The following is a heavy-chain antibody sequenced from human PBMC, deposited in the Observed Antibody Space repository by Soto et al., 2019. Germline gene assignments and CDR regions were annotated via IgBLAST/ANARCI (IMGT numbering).Heavy chain of an antibody. CDR1: GYTFTSYA. CDR2: INAGNGNT. CDR3: ARVGGVLLWFGESLDY. J-gene: IGHJ4*02. V-gene: IGHV1-3*01. D-gene: IGHD3-10*01. Sequence: QVQLVQSGAEVKKPGASVKVSCKASGYTFTSYAMHWVRQAPGQRLEWMGWINAGNGNTKYSQKCQGRVTITRDTSASTAYRELSSRRSEDTAVYYCARVGGVLLWFGESLDYWGQGTLVTVSS.